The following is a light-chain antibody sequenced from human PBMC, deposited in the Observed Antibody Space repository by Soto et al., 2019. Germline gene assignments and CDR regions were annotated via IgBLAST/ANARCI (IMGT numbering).Light chain of an antibody. Sequence: DVVLTQTPRSLSVTPGQPASISCKSSQSLLYSDGSTYVDLYLQKPGQPPQLLIHEVSNRFSGVPDRFSGSGSGTDFTLKISRVEAEDVGVYYCMQSIQLPITFGGGTNVEIK. V-gene: IGKV2D-29*01. CDR1: QSLLYSDGSTY. J-gene: IGKJ4*01. CDR3: MQSIQLPIT. CDR2: EVS.